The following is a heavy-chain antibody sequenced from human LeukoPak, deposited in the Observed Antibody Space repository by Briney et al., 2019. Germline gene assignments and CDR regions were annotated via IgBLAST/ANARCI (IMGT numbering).Heavy chain of an antibody. CDR1: GGSISSYY. D-gene: IGHD2-15*01. V-gene: IGHV4-59*08. J-gene: IGHJ4*02. CDR3: ATWRSGGSVDY. Sequence: SETLSLTCTVSGGSISSYYWSWIRQPPGKGLEWIGYIYYSGSTNYNPSLKSRVTISVDTSKNQFSLKLSSVTAADTAVYYCATWRSGGSVDYWGQGTLVTVSS. CDR2: IYYSGST.